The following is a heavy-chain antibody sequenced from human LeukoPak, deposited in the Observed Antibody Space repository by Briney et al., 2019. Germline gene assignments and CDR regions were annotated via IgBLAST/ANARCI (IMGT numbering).Heavy chain of an antibody. CDR2: INPSGYT. J-gene: IGHJ4*02. D-gene: IGHD4-17*01. CDR3: ARMTTGHDY. V-gene: IGHV4-34*01. CDR1: GTSFTTYY. Sequence: LDSLSLSCGVSGTSFTTYYWSWIRQTPGKGLEWIGEINPSGYTNMNPPFKSRVAISVDTSKNQYSLMMTSVTAADTAVYFCARMTTGHDYWGQGTMVTVSS.